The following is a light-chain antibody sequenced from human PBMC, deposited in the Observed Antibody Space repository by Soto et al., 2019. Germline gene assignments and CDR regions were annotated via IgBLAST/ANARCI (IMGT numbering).Light chain of an antibody. Sequence: QSVLTQPPSASGTPGQRVTISCSGSSSNIGSNYVYWYQQLPGTAPKLLIFRNNQRPSGVPDRFSGSKSGTSASPAISGLRSEDEANYYCAAWDASLTAVVFGGGTQLTVL. CDR3: AAWDASLTAVV. J-gene: IGLJ2*01. V-gene: IGLV1-47*01. CDR2: RNN. CDR1: SSNIGSNY.